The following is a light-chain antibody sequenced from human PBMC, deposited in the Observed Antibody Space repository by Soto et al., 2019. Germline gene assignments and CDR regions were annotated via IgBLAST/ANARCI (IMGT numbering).Light chain of an antibody. CDR3: SSYTSSSTSVV. J-gene: IGLJ2*01. CDR1: SSDVGGYNY. V-gene: IGLV2-14*01. CDR2: DVS. Sequence: QSVLTQPASVSGSPGQSITISCTGTSSDVGGYNYVYWYQQHPGKAPKLMIYDVSNRPSGVSNRFSGSKSGNTASLTISGLQAEDEADYYCSSYTSSSTSVVFGGGTQLTVL.